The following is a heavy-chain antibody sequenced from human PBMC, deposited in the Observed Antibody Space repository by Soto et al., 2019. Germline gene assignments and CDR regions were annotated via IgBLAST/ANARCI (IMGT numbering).Heavy chain of an antibody. V-gene: IGHV4-59*01. J-gene: IGHJ6*02. CDR2: MYNTGST. Sequence: SETLSLTCTVSGGSISGYYWSWIRQPPGKGLEWIGYMYNTGSTVYNPSFKSRVTISVDTSKNQFSLKLNSVTAADMAVYYCARDLWGYCGTDCYPLDVWGQGTTVTVSS. CDR1: GGSISGYY. CDR3: ARDLWGYCGTDCYPLDV. D-gene: IGHD2-21*02.